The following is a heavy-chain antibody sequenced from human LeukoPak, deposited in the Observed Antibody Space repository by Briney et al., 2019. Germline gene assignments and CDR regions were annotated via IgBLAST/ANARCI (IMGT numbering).Heavy chain of an antibody. D-gene: IGHD6-6*01. CDR3: ARHRIIAAPPRWFDP. J-gene: IGHJ5*02. CDR1: GGSISSSSYY. CDR2: IYYSGST. Sequence: SETLSLTCTVSGGSISSSSYYWGWIRQPPGKGLEWIGSIYYSGSTYYNPSLKSRVTISVDTSKNQFSLKLSSVTAADTAVYYCARHRIIAAPPRWFDPWGQGTLVTVSS. V-gene: IGHV4-39*01.